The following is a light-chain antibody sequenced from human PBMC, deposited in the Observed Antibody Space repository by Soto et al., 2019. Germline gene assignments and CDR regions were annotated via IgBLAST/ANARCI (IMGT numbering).Light chain of an antibody. CDR3: GSWDSSLSAYV. CDR1: SSNIGGNS. CDR2: DDN. Sequence: QSALTQPPSVSAAPGQKVTISCSGSSSNIGGNSVSWYQQLPGTAPKLLIYDDNKRPSGIPDRFSGSKSGTSATLGITGFQTGDEAVYYCGSWDSSLSAYVFGTGTKVTVL. V-gene: IGLV1-51*01. J-gene: IGLJ1*01.